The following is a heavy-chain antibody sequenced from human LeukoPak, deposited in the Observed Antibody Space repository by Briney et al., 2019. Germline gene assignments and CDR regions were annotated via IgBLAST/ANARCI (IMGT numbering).Heavy chain of an antibody. D-gene: IGHD1-1*01. CDR3: ARNNNWNDNHMDV. Sequence: GGSLRLSCAVSGLTFSESGLTWIRQAPGKGLEWVASMKPDGSESWYVDSVKGRFTISRDNSKNLMYLQLTSLRAEDTAVYYCARNNNWNDNHMDVWGKGTTVTISS. J-gene: IGHJ6*03. V-gene: IGHV3-7*01. CDR1: GLTFSESG. CDR2: MKPDGSES.